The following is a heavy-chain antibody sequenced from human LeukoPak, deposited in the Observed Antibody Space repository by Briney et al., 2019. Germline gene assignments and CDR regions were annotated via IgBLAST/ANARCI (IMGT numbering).Heavy chain of an antibody. Sequence: GGSLRLSCAASGFTFSSYSMNWVRQAPGKGLEWVSSISSSSSYIYYADSVKGRFTVSRDNAKNSLYLQMNSLRAEDTAVYYCTRGRRRDPTGSSYYYGMDVWGQGTTVAVSS. CDR1: GFTFSSYS. V-gene: IGHV3-21*04. D-gene: IGHD1-1*01. J-gene: IGHJ6*02. CDR3: TRGRRRDPTGSSYYYGMDV. CDR2: ISSSSSYI.